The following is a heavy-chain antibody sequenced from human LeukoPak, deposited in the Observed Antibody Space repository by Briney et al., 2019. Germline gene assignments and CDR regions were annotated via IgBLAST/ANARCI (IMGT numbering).Heavy chain of an antibody. Sequence: SVKVSCKASGGTLSNYAINWVRQAPGQGLEWMGRIIPILDTTNYAQKFQGRVTIITDESTSTAYMELITLRSGDTAVYYCXGESFSRRAGITMVRGVITYWGQGTLVTVSS. J-gene: IGHJ4*02. CDR1: GGTLSNYA. V-gene: IGHV1-69*11. D-gene: IGHD3-10*01. CDR2: IIPILDTT. CDR3: XGESFSRRAGITMVRGVITY.